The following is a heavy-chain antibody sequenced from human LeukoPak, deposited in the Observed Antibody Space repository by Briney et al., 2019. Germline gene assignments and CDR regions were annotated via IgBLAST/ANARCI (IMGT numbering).Heavy chain of an antibody. Sequence: SGGSLRLSCTASGFTLSLYSMHWVRQAPGKGLEWVSSIGRSSQYIYYGDSVRGRFTISRDNAKNSLYLDMNSPRAEDTAVYYCARDASNIDFAPYFYYMDVWGKGTTVTVS. CDR1: GFTLSLYS. D-gene: IGHD3-3*01. CDR3: ARDASNIDFAPYFYYMDV. CDR2: IGRSSQYI. J-gene: IGHJ6*03. V-gene: IGHV3-21*01.